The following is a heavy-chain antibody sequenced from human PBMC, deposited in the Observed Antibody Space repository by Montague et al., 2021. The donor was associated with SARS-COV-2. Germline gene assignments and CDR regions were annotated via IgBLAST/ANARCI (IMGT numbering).Heavy chain of an antibody. V-gene: IGHV4-30-2*06. Sequence: TLSFTCAVSGGSINSGGYSWSWIRQSPGKGLEWIGYILHSGSTYYNPSLWSRVTISVDRSKSQFSLNLTSMTAADTAVYFCARAASPRGAFDVWGQGTVVTVSS. J-gene: IGHJ3*01. D-gene: IGHD3-10*01. CDR1: GGSINSGGYS. CDR2: ILHSGST. CDR3: ARAASPRGAFDV.